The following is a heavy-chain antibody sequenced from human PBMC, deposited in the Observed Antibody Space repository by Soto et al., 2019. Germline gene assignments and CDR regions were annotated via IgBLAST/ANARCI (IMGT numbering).Heavy chain of an antibody. CDR3: ARYTGGLYYFDH. CDR2: ISSSIYYI. Sequence: LRRTCAGSVVTFRSYPMNRVPQAAGKGPERVSGISSSIYYIYYADSVKGRFTITRDNAKSSLYLQMNSLRADDTALYYRARYTGGLYYFDHWGQGTLVTVSS. CDR1: VVTFRSYP. J-gene: IGHJ4*02. V-gene: IGHV3-21*01. D-gene: IGHD2-2*02.